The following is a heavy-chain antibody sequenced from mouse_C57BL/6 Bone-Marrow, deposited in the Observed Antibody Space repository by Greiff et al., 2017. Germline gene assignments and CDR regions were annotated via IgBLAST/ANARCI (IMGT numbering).Heavy chain of an antibody. CDR1: GFTFSNYW. D-gene: IGHD1-1*01. Sequence: EVQVVESGGGLVQPGGSMKLSCVASGFTFSNYWMNWVRQSPEKGLEWVAQIRLKSENYATHYAESVKGRFTISRDDSKSSVYLQMNNLRAEDTGIYYCTVTTVVAHYYAMDYWCQGTSVTVSS. CDR3: TVTTVVAHYYAMDY. J-gene: IGHJ4*01. CDR2: IRLKSENYAT. V-gene: IGHV6-3*01.